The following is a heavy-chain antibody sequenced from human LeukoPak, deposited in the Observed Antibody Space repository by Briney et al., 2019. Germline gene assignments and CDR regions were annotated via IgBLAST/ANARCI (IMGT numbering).Heavy chain of an antibody. CDR3: ARGGDSSGYYYSWFDP. CDR2: IIPILGIA. J-gene: IGHJ5*02. Sequence: ASVKVSCKASGGTFSSYAISWVRQAPGQGLEWMGRIIPILGIASYAQKFQGRVTITADKSTSTAYMELSSLRSEDTAVYYCARGGDSSGYYYSWFDPWGQGTLVTVSS. V-gene: IGHV1-69*04. CDR1: GGTFSSYA. D-gene: IGHD3-22*01.